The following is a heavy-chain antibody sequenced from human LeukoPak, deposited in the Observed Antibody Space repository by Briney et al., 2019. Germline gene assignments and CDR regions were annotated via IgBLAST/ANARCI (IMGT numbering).Heavy chain of an antibody. J-gene: IGHJ6*03. CDR2: VHYTGST. D-gene: IGHD3-10*02. CDR3: ARGLFGEFYYYYYVDV. CDR1: GGSFSGYY. V-gene: IGHV4-59*01. Sequence: PSETLSLTCAVYGGSFSGYYWSWIRQPPGKGLEWIGYVHYTGSTNYIPSLKSRVIISVDTSKNQLSLKLSSVTAADTAVYYCARGLFGEFYYYYYVDVWGKGTTVTVSS.